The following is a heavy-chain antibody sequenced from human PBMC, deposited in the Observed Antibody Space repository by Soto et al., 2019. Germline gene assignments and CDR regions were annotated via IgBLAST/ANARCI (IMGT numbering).Heavy chain of an antibody. CDR1: GFSFSSYA. J-gene: IGHJ5*02. V-gene: IGHV3-23*01. CDR2: VSGSGDNT. CDR3: AKDIYGWFDP. D-gene: IGHD3-10*01. Sequence: EVQVLESGGGLVQPGGSLRLSCAASGFSFSSYAMSWFRQPSGRGLECVSVVSGSGDNTYYADSVKGRFTISRDNSKNTVYLQMSSLRVEDTAVYYCAKDIYGWFDPWGPGTLVTVSS.